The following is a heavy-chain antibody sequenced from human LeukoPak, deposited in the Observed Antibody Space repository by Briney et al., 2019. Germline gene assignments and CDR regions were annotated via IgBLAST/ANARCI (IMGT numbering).Heavy chain of an antibody. CDR1: GGSFSGYN. V-gene: IGHV4-34*01. CDR3: ARGSFGVVIVPYYYYDMDV. J-gene: IGHJ6*03. Sequence: PSETLSLTCAAYGGSFSGYNWTWIRQPPGQGLEWIGEISHSGITKYNPSLESRVTTSVDTSKNQFSLTLSSVTAADTAVYYCARGSFGVVIVPYYYYDMDVWGKGTTVTVSS. CDR2: ISHSGIT. D-gene: IGHD3-3*01.